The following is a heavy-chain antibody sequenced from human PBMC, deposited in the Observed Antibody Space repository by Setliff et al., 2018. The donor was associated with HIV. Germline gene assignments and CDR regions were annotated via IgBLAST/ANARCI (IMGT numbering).Heavy chain of an antibody. CDR1: GYTLTELS. CDR2: FDPEDGET. J-gene: IGHJ6*03. D-gene: IGHD2-2*01. V-gene: IGHV1-24*01. CDR3: ARSPHIVVVPTLQRDHYYYMDV. Sequence: ASVKVSCKVSGYTLTELSMHWVRQAPGKGLEWMGGFDPEDGETIYAQKFQGRVNMTEDTSTDTAYMELSSLRSEYTAVYYCARSPHIVVVPTLQRDHYYYMDVWGRGTTVTVSS.